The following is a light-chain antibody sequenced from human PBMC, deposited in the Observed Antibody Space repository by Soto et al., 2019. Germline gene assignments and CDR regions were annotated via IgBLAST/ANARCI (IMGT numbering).Light chain of an antibody. CDR3: CSYAGDYTLV. CDR1: SSDVGGYNY. J-gene: IGLJ2*01. Sequence: QSALTQPRSVSGSPGQSVTISCTGTSSDVGGYNYVSWYQQHPGKAPKLMIYDVSNRPSGVPDRFSGSKSGNTASLTISGLQAEDEADYYCCSYAGDYTLVFDGGTKVTVL. V-gene: IGLV2-11*01. CDR2: DVS.